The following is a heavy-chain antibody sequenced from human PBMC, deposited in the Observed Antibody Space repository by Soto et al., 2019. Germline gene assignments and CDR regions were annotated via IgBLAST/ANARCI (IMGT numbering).Heavy chain of an antibody. CDR2: ISWDGGST. CDR1: GFTFDDYT. V-gene: IGHV3-43*01. D-gene: IGHD2-15*01. CDR3: AKAGYCSGGSCYDFDY. J-gene: IGHJ4*02. Sequence: GASLRLSCAASGFTFDDYTMHWVRQAPGEGLEWVSLISWDGGSTYYADSVKGRFTISRDNSKNSLYLQMNSLRTEDTALYYCAKAGYCSGGSCYDFDYWGQGTLVTVSS.